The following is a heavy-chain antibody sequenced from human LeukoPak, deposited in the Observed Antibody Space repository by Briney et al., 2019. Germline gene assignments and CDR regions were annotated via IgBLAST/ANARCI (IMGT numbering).Heavy chain of an antibody. CDR1: GYTFTSYG. CDR3: ARDPIWEGSYLTYGMDV. CDR2: ISAYNGNT. J-gene: IGHJ6*02. Sequence: GASVKVSCKASGYTFTSYGISWVRQAPGQGLEWMGWISAYNGNTNYAQKLQGRVTMTTDTSTSTAYMELRSLRSDDTAVYYCARDPIWEGSYLTYGMDVWGQGTTVTVSS. D-gene: IGHD7-27*01. V-gene: IGHV1-18*01.